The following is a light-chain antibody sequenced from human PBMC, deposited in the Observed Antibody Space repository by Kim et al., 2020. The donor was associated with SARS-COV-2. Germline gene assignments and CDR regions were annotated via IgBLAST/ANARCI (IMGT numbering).Light chain of an antibody. J-gene: IGLJ3*02. CDR3: QVWDSSSDHWV. CDR2: YDS. CDR1: NIGSKS. Sequence: SYELTQPPSVSVAPGKTARIICGGNNIGSKSVHWYQQKPGQAPVLVIYYDSDRPSGIPERFSGSNSGNTATLTISRVEAGDEADYHCQVWDSSSDHWVFGGGTQLTVL. V-gene: IGLV3-21*04.